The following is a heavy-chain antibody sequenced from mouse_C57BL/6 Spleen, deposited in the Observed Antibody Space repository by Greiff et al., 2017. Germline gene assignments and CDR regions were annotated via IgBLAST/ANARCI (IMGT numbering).Heavy chain of an antibody. Sequence: QVQLKQPGTELVQPGASVKLSCKASGYTFTSYWMHWVKQRPGQGLEWIGNINPSNGGTNYNEKFKSKATLTVDKSSSTAYMQLSSLTSEDSAVYYCARDYGNYGGAMDYWGQGTSVTVSS. CDR2: INPSNGGT. V-gene: IGHV1-53*01. CDR1: GYTFTSYW. J-gene: IGHJ4*01. D-gene: IGHD2-1*01. CDR3: ARDYGNYGGAMDY.